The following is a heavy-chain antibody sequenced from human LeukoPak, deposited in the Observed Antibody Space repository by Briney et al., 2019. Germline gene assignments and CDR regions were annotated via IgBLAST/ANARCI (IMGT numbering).Heavy chain of an antibody. CDR2: IYPGDSDT. J-gene: IGHJ3*02. CDR3: ARRPSGYCSSTSCNDDAFDI. CDR1: GYSFTSYW. Sequence: GESLKISCKGSGYSFTSYWIGWVRQMPGKGLEWMGIIYPGDSDTRYSPSFQGQVTISADKSISTAYLQWSSLKASDTAMYYCARRPSGYCSSTSCNDDAFDIWGQGTMVTVSS. V-gene: IGHV5-51*01. D-gene: IGHD2-2*01.